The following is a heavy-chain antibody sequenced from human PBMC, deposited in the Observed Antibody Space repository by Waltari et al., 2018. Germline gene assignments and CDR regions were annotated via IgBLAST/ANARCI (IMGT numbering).Heavy chain of an antibody. CDR3: ARDDTYYYDSSGYYGAFDI. D-gene: IGHD3-22*01. Sequence: QVQLQESGPGLVKPSETLSLTCTVAGYSISSGYYWGWIRQPPAKGLEWIGSIYHSGSTYYTPSLKSRVTISVDTSKNQFSLKLSSVTAADTAVYYCARDDTYYYDSSGYYGAFDIWGQGTMVTVSS. CDR1: GYSISSGYY. V-gene: IGHV4-38-2*02. J-gene: IGHJ3*02. CDR2: IYHSGST.